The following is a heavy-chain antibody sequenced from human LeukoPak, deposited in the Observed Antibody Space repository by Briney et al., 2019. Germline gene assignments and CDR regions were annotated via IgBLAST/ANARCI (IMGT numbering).Heavy chain of an antibody. Sequence: GGSLRLSCAASGFTFNRYWMHWVRQAPGKGLEWVSAISGSGGSTYCADSVKGRFTISRDNSKNTLYLQMNSLRAEDTAVYYCAKPDYYDSSGSPYWGQGTLVTVSS. V-gene: IGHV3-23*01. CDR2: ISGSGGST. J-gene: IGHJ4*02. D-gene: IGHD3-22*01. CDR3: AKPDYYDSSGSPY. CDR1: GFTFNRYW.